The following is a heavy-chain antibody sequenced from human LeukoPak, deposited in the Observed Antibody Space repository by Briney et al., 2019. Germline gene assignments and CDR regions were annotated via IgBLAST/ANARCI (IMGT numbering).Heavy chain of an antibody. V-gene: IGHV3-7*01. CDR1: GFTFSSYS. CDR3: ARTGLWFGESLDY. CDR2: IKQDGSEK. J-gene: IGHJ4*02. Sequence: PGGSLRLSCAASGFTFSSYSMNWVRQAPGKGLEWVANIKQDGSEKYYVDSVKGRFTISRDNAKNSLYLQMNSLRAEDTAVYYCARTGLWFGESLDYWGQGTLVTVSS. D-gene: IGHD3-10*01.